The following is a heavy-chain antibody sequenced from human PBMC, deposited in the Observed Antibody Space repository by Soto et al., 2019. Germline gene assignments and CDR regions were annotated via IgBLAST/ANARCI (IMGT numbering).Heavy chain of an antibody. CDR3: AKDWRDSSGYYFEYFQH. Sequence: QVQLVESGGGVVQPGRSLRLSCAASGFTFSSYGMHWVRQAPGKGLEWVAVISYDGSNKYYADSVKGRFTISRDNSKNTLYLQMNSLRAEDTAVYYSAKDWRDSSGYYFEYFQHWGQGTLVTVSS. CDR2: ISYDGSNK. D-gene: IGHD3-22*01. V-gene: IGHV3-30*18. CDR1: GFTFSSYG. J-gene: IGHJ1*01.